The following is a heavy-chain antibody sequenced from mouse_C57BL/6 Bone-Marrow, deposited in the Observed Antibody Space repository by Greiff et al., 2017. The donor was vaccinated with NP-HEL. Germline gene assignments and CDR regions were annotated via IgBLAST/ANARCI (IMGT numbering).Heavy chain of an antibody. V-gene: IGHV5-6*01. Sequence: EVMLVESGGDLVKPGGSLKLSCAASGFTFRSYGLSWVRQPPDKRLEWVATISSGGSYTYYPDSWKGRFTICRDNAKNNLYLQMSSLKSEDTAMYYCASPYDYDVAWFAYWGQGTLVTVSA. CDR3: ASPYDYDVAWFAY. CDR1: GFTFRSYG. CDR2: ISSGGSYT. D-gene: IGHD2-4*01. J-gene: IGHJ3*01.